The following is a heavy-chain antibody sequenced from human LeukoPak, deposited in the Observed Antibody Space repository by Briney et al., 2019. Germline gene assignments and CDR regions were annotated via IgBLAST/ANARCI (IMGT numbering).Heavy chain of an antibody. V-gene: IGHV4-39*01. Sequence: PSETLSLTCTVSGGSISSSSYYWGWIRQPPGKGLQWIGSIYYSGSTYYNPSLKSRVTISVDTSKNQFSLKLSSVTAADTAVYYCARARAGFWSGYYITHYYYYMDVWGKGTTVTVSS. D-gene: IGHD3-3*01. CDR3: ARARAGFWSGYYITHYYYYMDV. CDR2: IYYSGST. CDR1: GGSISSSSYY. J-gene: IGHJ6*03.